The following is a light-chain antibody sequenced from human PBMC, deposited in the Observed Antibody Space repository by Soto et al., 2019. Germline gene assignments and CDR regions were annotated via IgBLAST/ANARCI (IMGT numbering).Light chain of an antibody. CDR3: SSYTSSNTLV. J-gene: IGLJ2*01. Sequence: QSALNQPASVSGSPGQSITISCTGTSSDVGAYNYVSWYQQHPGKAPKLMIFEVSDRPSGVSNRFSGSKSGNTASLTISGLQAEDEADYYCSSYTSSNTLVFGGGTQLTVL. V-gene: IGLV2-14*01. CDR2: EVS. CDR1: SSDVGAYNY.